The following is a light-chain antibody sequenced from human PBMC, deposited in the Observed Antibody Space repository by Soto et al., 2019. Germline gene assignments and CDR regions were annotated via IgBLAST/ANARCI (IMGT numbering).Light chain of an antibody. CDR3: QQVESYPST. V-gene: IGKV1-9*01. Sequence: EIQMTQNPSSLSASVGDRFTITCMASQGISSFLAWYQQKPGKAPKLLIYAASSLQSGVPSRFSGSGFGTDFTLTITSLQPEDFATYYCQQVESYPSTFGEGTKVEIK. J-gene: IGKJ4*01. CDR1: QGISSF. CDR2: AAS.